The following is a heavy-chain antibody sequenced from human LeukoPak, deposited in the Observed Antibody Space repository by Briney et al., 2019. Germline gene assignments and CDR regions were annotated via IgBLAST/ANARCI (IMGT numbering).Heavy chain of an antibody. J-gene: IGHJ3*02. CDR1: GYTFTDYY. CDR3: ARDRRVGANIPDI. CDR2: VDPEDGET. Sequence: ASVKISCKVSGYTFTDYYMHWVQQAPGKGLEWMGLVDPEDGETIYAEKFQGRVTITADTSTDTAYMELSSLRSDDTAVYYCARDRRVGANIPDIWGQGTMVTVSS. V-gene: IGHV1-69-2*01. D-gene: IGHD1-26*01.